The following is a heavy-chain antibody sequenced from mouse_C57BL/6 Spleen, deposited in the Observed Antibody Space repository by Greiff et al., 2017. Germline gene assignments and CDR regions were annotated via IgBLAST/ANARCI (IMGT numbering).Heavy chain of an antibody. D-gene: IGHD2-2*01. CDR2: IHPNSGST. V-gene: IGHV1-64*01. CDR3: ARDGYGAY. Sequence: VQLQESGAELVKPGASVKLSCKASGYTFTSYWMHWVKQRPGQGLEWIGMIHPNSGSTNYNEKFKSKATLTVDKSSSTAYMQLSSLTSEDSAVYYCARDGYGAYWGQGTLVTVSA. J-gene: IGHJ3*01. CDR1: GYTFTSYW.